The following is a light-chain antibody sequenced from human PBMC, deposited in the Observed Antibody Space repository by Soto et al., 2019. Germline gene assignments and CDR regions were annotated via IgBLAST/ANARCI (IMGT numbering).Light chain of an antibody. CDR2: GAS. Sequence: ETEMTQSPATLSVSPGERATLPCRASQSVSDNLAWYQQKPGQAPRLLIYGASTRATGIPARFSGSGSGTEFTLTISSLQSEDFAVYYCQQYNNWPITFGQGTRLEIK. V-gene: IGKV3-15*01. CDR1: QSVSDN. J-gene: IGKJ5*01. CDR3: QQYNNWPIT.